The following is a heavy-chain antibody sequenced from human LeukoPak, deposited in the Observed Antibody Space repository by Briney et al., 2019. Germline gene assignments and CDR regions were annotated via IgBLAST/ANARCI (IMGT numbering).Heavy chain of an antibody. CDR3: ARGSGRYYY. V-gene: IGHV4-34*01. D-gene: IGHD1-26*01. CDR2: VNHIGST. J-gene: IGHJ4*02. CDR1: GFPFSSYS. Sequence: PGGSLRLSCAASGFPFSSYSMTWVRQPPGKGLEWIGEVNHIGSTNYNPSLKSRVTISGDTSKNQLSLNLESVTAADTAVYYCARGSGRYYYWGQGTLVTVSS.